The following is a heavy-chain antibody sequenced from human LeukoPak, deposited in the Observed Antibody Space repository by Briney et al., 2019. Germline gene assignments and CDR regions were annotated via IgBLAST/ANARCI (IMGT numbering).Heavy chain of an antibody. CDR2: IYHSGSS. V-gene: IGHV4-38-2*01. CDR1: GYAISSGYY. Sequence: SETLSLTCAVSGYAISSGYYWGWIRQSPRKGLEWIGSIYHSGSSYYNPSLKSRVTISVDMSKNQFSLKLSSVTAADTAVYHCARRGYSGSYHTFDSWGQGTLVTVSS. CDR3: ARRGYSGSYHTFDS. D-gene: IGHD1-26*01. J-gene: IGHJ4*02.